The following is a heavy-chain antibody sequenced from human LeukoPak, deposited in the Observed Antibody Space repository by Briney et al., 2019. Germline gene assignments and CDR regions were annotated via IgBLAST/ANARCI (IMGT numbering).Heavy chain of an antibody. D-gene: IGHD6-6*01. V-gene: IGHV1-8*03. J-gene: IGHJ5*02. CDR1: GYTFTSYD. CDR3: ARGRIAARGGAGGWFDP. CDR2: MNPNSGNT. Sequence: GASVKVSCKASGYTFTSYDINWVRQATGQGLEWMGWMNPNSGNTGYAQKFQGRVTITRNTSISTAYMELSSLRSEDTAVYYCARGRIAARGGAGGWFDPWGQGTLVTVSS.